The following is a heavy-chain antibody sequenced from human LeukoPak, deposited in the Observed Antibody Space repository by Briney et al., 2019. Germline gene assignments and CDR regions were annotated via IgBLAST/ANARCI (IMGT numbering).Heavy chain of an antibody. V-gene: IGHV3-48*02. Sequence: PGGSLRLSCAASGFTFSTYSMNWVRQAPGKGLEWVSYIIGSTITYADSVKGRFTIPRDNAKNSLYLQMNSLRDEDTAVYYCVRDHLWAFDIWGQGTMVTVSS. D-gene: IGHD3-10*01. J-gene: IGHJ3*02. CDR1: GFTFSTYS. CDR3: VRDHLWAFDI. CDR2: IIGSTIT.